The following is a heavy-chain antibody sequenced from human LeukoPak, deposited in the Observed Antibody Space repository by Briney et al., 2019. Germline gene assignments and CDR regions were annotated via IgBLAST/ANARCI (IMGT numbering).Heavy chain of an antibody. Sequence: GRSLRLSCAASGFTFSSYAMPWVRQAPGKGLEWVAVISYDGSNKYYADSVKGRFTISRDNSKNTLYLQMNSLRAEDTAVYYCARGTSPGWDYYYDSSGHKYDAFDIWGQGTMVTVSS. CDR3: ARGTSPGWDYYYDSSGHKYDAFDI. CDR1: GFTFSSYA. D-gene: IGHD3-22*01. V-gene: IGHV3-30*04. J-gene: IGHJ3*02. CDR2: ISYDGSNK.